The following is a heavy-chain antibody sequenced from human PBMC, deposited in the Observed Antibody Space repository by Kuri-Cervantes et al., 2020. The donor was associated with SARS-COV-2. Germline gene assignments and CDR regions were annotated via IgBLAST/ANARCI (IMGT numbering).Heavy chain of an antibody. D-gene: IGHD3-22*01. J-gene: IGHJ5*02. CDR1: GYTFTGYY. CDR2: INPNSGGT. CDR3: AREPDYDSSGYRGRSWFDP. V-gene: IGHV1-2*02. Sequence: ASVKVSCKASGYTFTGYYMHWVRQAPGQGLEWMGWINPNSGGTNYAQKFQGRVTMTRDTSISTAYMELSRLRSDDTAVYYCAREPDYDSSGYRGRSWFDPWGQGTLVTVSS.